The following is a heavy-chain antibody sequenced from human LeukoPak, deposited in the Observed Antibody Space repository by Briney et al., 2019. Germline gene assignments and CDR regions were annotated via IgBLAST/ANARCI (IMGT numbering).Heavy chain of an antibody. J-gene: IGHJ1*01. V-gene: IGHV1-2*02. Sequence: SVKVSCKASGYTFTGYYMHWVRKAHAQGLERMGWINPNSGGTNYAQKFEGRVTMTRDTSISSAYMELSRLRSDDTAVYYCARGEGGYENLQHWGQGTLVTVSS. CDR1: GYTFTGYY. CDR3: ARGEGGYENLQH. D-gene: IGHD3-16*01. CDR2: INPNSGGT.